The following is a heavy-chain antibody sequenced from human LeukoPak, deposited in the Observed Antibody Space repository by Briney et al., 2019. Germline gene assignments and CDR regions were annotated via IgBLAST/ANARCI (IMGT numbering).Heavy chain of an antibody. CDR3: ARESLVSGTTRGNYYYYGMDD. V-gene: IGHV3-7*01. D-gene: IGHD1-7*01. Sequence: GGSLRLSCAASGFTFSSYWMSWVRQAPGKGLEWVANIKQDGSEKYYVDSVKGRFTISRDNAKNSLYLQMNSLRAEDTAVYFCARESLVSGTTRGNYYYYGMDDWGQGTTVTVSS. CDR2: IKQDGSEK. J-gene: IGHJ6*02. CDR1: GFTFSSYW.